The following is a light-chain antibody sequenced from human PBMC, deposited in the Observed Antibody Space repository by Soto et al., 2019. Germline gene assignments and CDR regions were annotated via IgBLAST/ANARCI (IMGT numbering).Light chain of an antibody. J-gene: IGKJ1*01. CDR3: QRYNSYSEA. CDR2: KAS. Sequence: DIQMTQPPSTLSGSVGDRVTITCRASQTISSWLAWYQQKPGKAPKLLIYKASTLISGVPSRFSGSGSGTEFTLTIRRLQPDDFAPYDRQRYNSYSEAFGKGTKVEL. CDR1: QTISSW. V-gene: IGKV1-5*03.